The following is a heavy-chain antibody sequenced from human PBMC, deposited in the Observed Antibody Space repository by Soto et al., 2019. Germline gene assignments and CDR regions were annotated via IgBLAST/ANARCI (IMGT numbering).Heavy chain of an antibody. J-gene: IGHJ4*02. Sequence: PSETLSLACTVSGGSISSYYWSWIRQPPGKGLEWIGYIYYSGSTNYNPSLKSRVTISVDTSKNQFSLKLSSVTAADTAVYYCARTLGIAVAFAYWGQGTLVTVSS. D-gene: IGHD6-19*01. CDR1: GGSISSYY. V-gene: IGHV4-59*08. CDR2: IYYSGST. CDR3: ARTLGIAVAFAY.